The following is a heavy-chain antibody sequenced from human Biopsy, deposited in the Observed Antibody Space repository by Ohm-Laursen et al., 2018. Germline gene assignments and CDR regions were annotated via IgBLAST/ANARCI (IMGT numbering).Heavy chain of an antibody. CDR3: ARVAGGYAYYYGMGV. V-gene: IGHV4-39*07. J-gene: IGHJ6*02. CDR2: IYYDGIT. CDR1: GGSISDSTYH. Sequence: TLSLTCTVSGGSISDSTYHWGWIRQSPGKGLEWIGNIYYDGITYYNPSLKSRVAMSVDTSKNQFSLRLTSVTAADTAVYYCARVAGGYAYYYGMGVWGQGTTVIVSS. D-gene: IGHD5-12*01.